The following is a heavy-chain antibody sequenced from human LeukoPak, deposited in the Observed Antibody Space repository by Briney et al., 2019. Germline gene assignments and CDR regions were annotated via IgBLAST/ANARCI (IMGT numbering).Heavy chain of an antibody. Sequence: ASVNVSCKASGYTFTSYAMHWVRQAPGQRLEWMGWINAGNGNTKYSQKFQGRVTITRDTSASTAYMELSSLRSEDTAVYYCARQSYYYDSSGYDDPPDYWGQGTLVTVSS. J-gene: IGHJ4*02. CDR2: INAGNGNT. V-gene: IGHV1-3*01. CDR1: GYTFTSYA. CDR3: ARQSYYYDSSGYDDPPDY. D-gene: IGHD3-22*01.